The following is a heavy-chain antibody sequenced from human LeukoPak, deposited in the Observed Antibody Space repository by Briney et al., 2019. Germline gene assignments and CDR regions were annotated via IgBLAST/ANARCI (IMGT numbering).Heavy chain of an antibody. V-gene: IGHV3-30*02. CDR3: AKDGYDFWSGSFDY. CDR2: IRYDGSNK. J-gene: IGHJ4*02. CDR1: AFTFDNYG. D-gene: IGHD3-3*01. Sequence: PGGSLRLSCAASAFTFDNYGMHWVRQAPGKGLEWVAFIRYDGSNKYYADSVKGRFTISRDNSKNTLYLQMNSLRAEDTAVYYCAKDGYDFWSGSFDYWGQGTLVTVSS.